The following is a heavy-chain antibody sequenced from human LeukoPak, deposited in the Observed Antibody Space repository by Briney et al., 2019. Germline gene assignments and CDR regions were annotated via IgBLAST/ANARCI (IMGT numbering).Heavy chain of an antibody. CDR1: GFTFSSYA. J-gene: IGHJ4*02. D-gene: IGHD3-10*01. V-gene: IGHV3-53*01. Sequence: PGGSLRLSCAASGFTFSSYAMSWVRQAPGKGLEWVSVIYSGGSTYYADSVKGRFTISRDNSKNTLYLQMNSLRAEDTAVYYCARVVRGVIYYWGQGTLVTVSS. CDR3: ARVVRGVIYY. CDR2: IYSGGST.